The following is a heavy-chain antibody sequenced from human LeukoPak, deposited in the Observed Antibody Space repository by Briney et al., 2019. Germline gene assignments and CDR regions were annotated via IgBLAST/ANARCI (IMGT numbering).Heavy chain of an antibody. CDR2: ISGSGGTT. Sequence: GGSLRLSCAASGFTFSSYAMSWVRQAPGKGLEWVSAISGSGGTTYYADSVKGRFTISRDNAKNSLYLQMNSLRAEDTAVYYCARGSGYSYGYFDYWGQGTLVTVSS. CDR1: GFTFSSYA. D-gene: IGHD5-18*01. V-gene: IGHV3-23*01. J-gene: IGHJ4*02. CDR3: ARGSGYSYGYFDY.